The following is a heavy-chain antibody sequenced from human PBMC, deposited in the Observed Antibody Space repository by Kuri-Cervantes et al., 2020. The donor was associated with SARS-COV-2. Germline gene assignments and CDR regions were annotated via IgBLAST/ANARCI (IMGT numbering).Heavy chain of an antibody. CDR1: GFSFSSYA. CDR3: AKERGRSSSWYIGDH. CDR2: ISGSGEST. V-gene: IGHV3-23*01. D-gene: IGHD6-13*01. Sequence: GGSLRLSCAASGFSFSSYAMSWVRQAPGKGLEWVSFISGSGESTYYADSVRGRFTISRDNSKNTLYLQMHSLRAEDTAVYYCAKERGRSSSWYIGDHWGQGTLVTVSS. J-gene: IGHJ5*02.